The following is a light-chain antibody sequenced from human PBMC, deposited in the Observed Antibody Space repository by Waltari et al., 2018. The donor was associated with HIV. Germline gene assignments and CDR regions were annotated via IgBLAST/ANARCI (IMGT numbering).Light chain of an antibody. J-gene: IGLJ3*02. CDR1: SSDVGGYNY. CDR3: SSYTSSSTWV. V-gene: IGLV2-14*03. Sequence: QSALTQPASVSGSPGQSITISCTGTSSDVGGYNYVSWYQHHPGKAPKFMIYDVSNRHSGVSNRFSGSKSGNTASLTISGLQAEDEADYYCSSYTSSSTWVFGGGTKLTVL. CDR2: DVS.